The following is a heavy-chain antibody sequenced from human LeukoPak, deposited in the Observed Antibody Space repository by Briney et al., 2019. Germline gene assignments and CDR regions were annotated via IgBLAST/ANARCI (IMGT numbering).Heavy chain of an antibody. CDR1: GFTFDDYA. V-gene: IGHV3-9*01. J-gene: IGHJ6*02. D-gene: IGHD1-1*01. Sequence: GRSLRLSCAASGFTFDDYAMHWVRQAPGKGLEWVSSISWNSGSIGYADSVKGRFTISRDNAKNSLFLQMNSLRVEDAALYYCAKGLERRYYYYGMDVWGQGTTVTVSS. CDR2: ISWNSGSI. CDR3: AKGLERRYYYYGMDV.